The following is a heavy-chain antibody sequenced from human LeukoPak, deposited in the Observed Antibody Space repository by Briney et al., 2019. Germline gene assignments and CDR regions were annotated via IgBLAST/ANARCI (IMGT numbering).Heavy chain of an antibody. D-gene: IGHD6-19*01. J-gene: IGHJ5*02. CDR2: ISAYNGDT. Sequence: ASVKVSCKASGYTCTSHGISWVRQAPGQGLEWMGWISAYNGDTKYAQNLQGRVTLTTYTSTTTAYLELRSLTSDDTAVYYCARDPSNTSGWKTWFDPWGQGTLVTVSS. CDR1: GYTCTSHG. CDR3: ARDPSNTSGWKTWFDP. V-gene: IGHV1-18*01.